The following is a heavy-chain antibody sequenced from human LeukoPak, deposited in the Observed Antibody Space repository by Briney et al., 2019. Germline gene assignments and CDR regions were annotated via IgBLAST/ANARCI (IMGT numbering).Heavy chain of an antibody. Sequence: GGSLRLSCAASGFTFDDYTMHWVRQAPGKGLEWVSLISWDGGSTYYADSVKGRFTISRDNSKNSLYLQMNSLRTEDTALYYCAKDPGAFGYDSSGYYPWYFDYWGQGTLVTVSS. CDR2: ISWDGGST. J-gene: IGHJ4*02. CDR3: AKDPGAFGYDSSGYYPWYFDY. CDR1: GFTFDDYT. D-gene: IGHD3-22*01. V-gene: IGHV3-43*01.